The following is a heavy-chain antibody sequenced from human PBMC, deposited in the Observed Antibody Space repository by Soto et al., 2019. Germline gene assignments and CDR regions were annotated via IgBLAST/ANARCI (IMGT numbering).Heavy chain of an antibody. Sequence: SETLSLTCAVYVGSFSGYYWSLIRQAPGKGLEWIGEINHSGSTNYKPYLKSRVTISVDTSKHQFSLKLTSVTAADTAVYYCARRDRCVMWCYGMDVWGQGNTVT. J-gene: IGHJ6*02. CDR1: VGSFSGYY. CDR3: ARRDRCVMWCYGMDV. V-gene: IGHV4-34*01. D-gene: IGHD2-21*01. CDR2: INHSGST.